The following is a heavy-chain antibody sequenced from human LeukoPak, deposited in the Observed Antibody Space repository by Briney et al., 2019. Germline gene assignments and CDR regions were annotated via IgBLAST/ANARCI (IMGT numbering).Heavy chain of an antibody. Sequence: ASVKVSCKASGGTFSSYAISWVRQAPGQGLEWMGRIIPIFGTANYAQKFQGRVTITTEESTSTAYMELSSLRSEDTAVCYCARDKAPRAPDAFDIWGQGTMVTVSS. CDR3: ARDKAPRAPDAFDI. J-gene: IGHJ3*02. V-gene: IGHV1-69*05. CDR1: GGTFSSYA. CDR2: IIPIFGTA.